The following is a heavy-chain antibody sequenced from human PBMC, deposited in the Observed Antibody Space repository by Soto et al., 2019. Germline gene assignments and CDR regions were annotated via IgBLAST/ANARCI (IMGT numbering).Heavy chain of an antibody. Sequence: QVQLVESGGGVVQPGRSLRLSCAASGFSFSKYGMHWVRQAPGKGLEWVAEMSDDGSKKYYGDSVKGRFTISRDNSKNTLYPLKVKLNTEDTAMYDCEKDLKESRGYDFDSWGQGTLVTVSS. CDR2: MSDDGSKK. D-gene: IGHD5-18*01. CDR3: EKDLKESRGYDFDS. J-gene: IGHJ4*02. CDR1: GFSFSKYG. V-gene: IGHV3-30*18.